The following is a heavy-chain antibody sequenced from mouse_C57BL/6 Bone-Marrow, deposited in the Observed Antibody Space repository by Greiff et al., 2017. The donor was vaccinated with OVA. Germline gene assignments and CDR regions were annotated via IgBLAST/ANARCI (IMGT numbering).Heavy chain of an antibody. D-gene: IGHD2-3*01. CDR3: AREDDGYYVDY. J-gene: IGHJ2*01. Sequence: EVKVVESGGGLVKPGGSLKLSCAASGFTFSSYAMSWVRQTPEKRLEWVATISDGGSYTYYPDNVKGRFTISRDNAKNNLYLQMSHLKSEDTAMYYCAREDDGYYVDYWGQGTTLTVSS. V-gene: IGHV5-4*01. CDR2: ISDGGSYT. CDR1: GFTFSSYA.